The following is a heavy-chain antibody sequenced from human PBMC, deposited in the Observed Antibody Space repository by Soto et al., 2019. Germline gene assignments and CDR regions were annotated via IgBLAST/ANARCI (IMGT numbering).Heavy chain of an antibody. V-gene: IGHV4-39*01. Sequence: SETLSLTCTVSGGSISSSSYYWGWIRQPPGKGLEWIGSIYYSGSTYYNPSLKSRVTISVDTSKNQFSLKLSSVTAADTAVYYCARLSPDPTDYYDSSGYPDYWGQGTLVTVSS. CDR3: ARLSPDPTDYYDSSGYPDY. D-gene: IGHD3-22*01. CDR2: IYYSGST. J-gene: IGHJ4*02. CDR1: GGSISSSSYY.